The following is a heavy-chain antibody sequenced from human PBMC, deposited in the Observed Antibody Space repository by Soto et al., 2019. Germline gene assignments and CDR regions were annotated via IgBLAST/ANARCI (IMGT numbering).Heavy chain of an antibody. V-gene: IGHV4-30-4*01. Sequence: PSETLSLTYTGSGCSISSGAYYWSWSRQPPGEVVEWSAYVYYTGGSYYNPSLKSRANISVDTSKNEFSLKVRSVTAADTAVYYCARDYGCGYDNWGPGILVTVSS. CDR3: ARDYGCGYDN. CDR2: VYYTGGS. J-gene: IGHJ4*02. CDR1: GCSISSGAYY. D-gene: IGHD5-12*01.